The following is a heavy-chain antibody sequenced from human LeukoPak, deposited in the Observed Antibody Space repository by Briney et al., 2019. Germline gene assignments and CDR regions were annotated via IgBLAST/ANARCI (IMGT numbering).Heavy chain of an antibody. Sequence: GGPLRLSCAASGFAFSSYEMNWVRQAPGKGLEWVSYISSSGSTIYYADSVKGRFTISRDNAKNSLYLQMNSLRAEDTAVYYCARAYRSSYYYGSPIDYWGQGTLVTVSS. CDR3: ARAYRSSYYYGSPIDY. CDR2: ISSSGSTI. J-gene: IGHJ4*02. D-gene: IGHD3-10*01. V-gene: IGHV3-48*03. CDR1: GFAFSSYE.